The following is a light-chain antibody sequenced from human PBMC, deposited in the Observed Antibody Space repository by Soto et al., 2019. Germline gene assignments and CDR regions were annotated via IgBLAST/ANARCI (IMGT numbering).Light chain of an antibody. CDR3: QQYDSYSWT. CDR1: QSISSY. J-gene: IGKJ1*01. CDR2: AAS. V-gene: IGKV1-39*01. Sequence: DIQMTQSTSSLSASVGDRVTITCRASQSISSYLNWYQQTPGKAPKLLIYAASSLQSGVPSRFSGSGSGTDFTLTISRLQPEDFATYSCQQYDSYSWTFDQGTNVDIK.